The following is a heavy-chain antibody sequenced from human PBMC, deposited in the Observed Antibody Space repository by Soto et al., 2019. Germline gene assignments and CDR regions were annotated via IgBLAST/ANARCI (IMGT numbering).Heavy chain of an antibody. D-gene: IGHD3-16*01. CDR2: FDPEDGEA. CDR1: GYTLTELS. CDR3: ATTRYVETNNWFDP. J-gene: IGHJ5*02. Sequence: GASVKVSCKVSGYTLTELSMHWVRQAPGKGLEWMGGFDPEDGEAIYAQKFQGRVTMTEDTSTDTAYMELSSLRSEDTAVYYCATTRYVETNNWFDPWGQGTLVTVSS. V-gene: IGHV1-24*01.